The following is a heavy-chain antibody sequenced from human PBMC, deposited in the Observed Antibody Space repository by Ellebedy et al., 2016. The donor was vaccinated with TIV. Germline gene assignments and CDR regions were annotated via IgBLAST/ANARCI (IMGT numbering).Heavy chain of an antibody. CDR3: ARDFHDYGIDAFDV. J-gene: IGHJ3*01. Sequence: SGPTLVKPTQTLTLTCTSSGFSRSTTRVGVSWIRQHPGKGLEWIGHIYYSGRTYYRPSLESRVTISIDLSMNQFSLNLTSVTAADTAVYFWARDFHDYGIDAFDVWGRGTMVTVSS. D-gene: IGHD4-17*01. CDR2: IYYSGRT. V-gene: IGHV4-31*03. CDR1: GFSRSTTRVG.